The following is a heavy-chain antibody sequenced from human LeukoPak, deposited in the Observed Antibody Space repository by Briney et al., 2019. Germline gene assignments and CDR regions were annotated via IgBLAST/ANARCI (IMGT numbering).Heavy chain of an antibody. CDR3: ARGRGVVILQMFDP. Sequence: GGSLRLSCAASGFTFSSYWMHWVRQAPGKGLVWVSRINSDGSSTSYADSVKGRFTISRDNAKNTLYLQMNSLRAEDTAVYYCARGRGVVILQMFDPWGQGTLVTVSS. CDR1: GFTFSSYW. CDR2: INSDGSST. V-gene: IGHV3-74*01. D-gene: IGHD3-22*01. J-gene: IGHJ5*02.